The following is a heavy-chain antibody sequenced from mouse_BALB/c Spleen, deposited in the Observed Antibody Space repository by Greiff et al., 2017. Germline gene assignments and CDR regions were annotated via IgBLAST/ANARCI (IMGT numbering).Heavy chain of an antibody. V-gene: IGHV5-6-3*01. CDR2: INSNGGST. Sequence: VQLQQSGGGLVQPGGSLKLSCAASGFTFSSYGMSWVRQTPDKRLELVATINSNGGSTYYPDSVKGRFTISRDNAKNTLYLQMSSLKSEDTAMYYCARDPYYYGSSYYAMDYWGQGTSVTVSS. CDR3: ARDPYYYGSSYYAMDY. D-gene: IGHD1-1*01. J-gene: IGHJ4*01. CDR1: GFTFSSYG.